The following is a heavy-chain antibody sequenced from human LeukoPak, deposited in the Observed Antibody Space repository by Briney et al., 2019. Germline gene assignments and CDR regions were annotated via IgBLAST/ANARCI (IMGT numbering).Heavy chain of an antibody. J-gene: IGHJ3*02. CDR1: GGSISTYY. D-gene: IGHD6-13*01. V-gene: IGHV4-59*08. Sequence: NASETLSLTCTVSGGSISTYYWSWIRQPPGKGLEWIGYIYYSGSTNYNPSLKSRVTISVDTSKNQFSLKLSSVTAADTAVYYCARAAVGHDAFDIWGQGTMVTVSS. CDR2: IYYSGST. CDR3: ARAAVGHDAFDI.